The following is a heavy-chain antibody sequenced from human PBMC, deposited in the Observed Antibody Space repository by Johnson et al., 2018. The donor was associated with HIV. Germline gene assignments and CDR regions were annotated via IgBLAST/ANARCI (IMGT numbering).Heavy chain of an antibody. CDR2: ISYDGSNK. V-gene: IGHV3-30*04. CDR1: GFTFSSYA. Sequence: QVQLVESGGGVVQPGRSLRLSCAASGFTFSSYAMHWVRQAPGKGLEWVAVISYDGSNKYYADSVKGRFIISRDDSKDTLHLHMNSLRPEDTAVYFCAREGNWNPTYGFDVWSQGTIATVSS. D-gene: IGHD1-1*01. CDR3: AREGNWNPTYGFDV. J-gene: IGHJ3*01.